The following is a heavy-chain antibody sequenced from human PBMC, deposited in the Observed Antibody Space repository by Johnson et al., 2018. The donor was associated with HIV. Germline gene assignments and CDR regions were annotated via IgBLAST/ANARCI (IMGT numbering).Heavy chain of an antibody. Sequence: QVQLVESGGGVVQPGRSLRLSCAASGFTFSSYAMHWVRQAPGKGLEWVAVISYDGSNKYYADSVKGRFTISRDNAKNSLYLQMNSLRAEDTAVYYCAGGITMKPPTAFDIWGQGTVVTVSS. D-gene: IGHD3-22*01. CDR2: ISYDGSNK. J-gene: IGHJ3*02. CDR3: AGGITMKPPTAFDI. CDR1: GFTFSSYA. V-gene: IGHV3-30-3*01.